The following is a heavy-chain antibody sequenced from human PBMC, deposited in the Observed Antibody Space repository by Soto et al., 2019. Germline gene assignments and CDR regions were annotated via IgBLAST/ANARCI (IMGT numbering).Heavy chain of an antibody. J-gene: IGHJ5*02. Sequence: QVQLAESGGGLVQPGRSLRLSCATSGFVSNDYDIHWVRQAPGKGLAWLASISYDGRNKYHADSVKGRFTISRDNSKNTLSLQINSLGAEDTAVYYCSRGIKGGLDAWGPGTLVTVSS. CDR2: ISYDGRNK. V-gene: IGHV3-30*03. D-gene: IGHD2-21*01. CDR1: GFVSNDYD. CDR3: SRGIKGGLDA.